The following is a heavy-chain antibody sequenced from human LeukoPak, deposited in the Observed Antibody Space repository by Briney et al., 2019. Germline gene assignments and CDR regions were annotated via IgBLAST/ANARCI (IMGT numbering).Heavy chain of an antibody. CDR3: ARGDEYYDFWSGQKTGGMDV. CDR1: GGSISSGGYY. V-gene: IGHV4-31*03. CDR2: IYYSGST. D-gene: IGHD3-3*01. Sequence: PSETLSLTCTVSGGSISSGGYYWSWIRQHPGKGLEWIGYIYYSGSTYYNPSLKSRVTISVDTSKNQFSLKLSSVTAADTAVYYCARGDEYYDFWSGQKTGGMDVWGQGTTVTVSS. J-gene: IGHJ6*02.